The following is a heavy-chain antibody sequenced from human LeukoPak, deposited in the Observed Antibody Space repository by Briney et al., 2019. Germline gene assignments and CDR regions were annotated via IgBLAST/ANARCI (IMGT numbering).Heavy chain of an antibody. J-gene: IGHJ6*02. D-gene: IGHD4-17*01. CDR2: ISSSGSTI. CDR3: AKDLGTVTTYYYYGMDV. Sequence: PGGSLRLSCAASGFTFSDYYMSWIRQAPGKGLEWVSYISSSGSTIYYADSVKGRFTISRDNAKNSLYLQMNSLRAEDTAVYYCAKDLGTVTTYYYYGMDVWGQGTTVTVSS. V-gene: IGHV3-11*01. CDR1: GFTFSDYY.